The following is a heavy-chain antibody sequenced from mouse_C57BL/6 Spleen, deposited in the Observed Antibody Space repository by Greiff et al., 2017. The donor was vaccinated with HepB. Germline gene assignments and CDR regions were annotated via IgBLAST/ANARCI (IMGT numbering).Heavy chain of an antibody. D-gene: IGHD2-4*01. J-gene: IGHJ4*01. CDR2: INPGSGGT. Sequence: QVQLQQSGAELVRPGTSVKVSCKASGYAFTNYLIEWVKQRPGQGLEWIGVINPGSGGTHYNEKFKGKATLTADKSSSTAYMQLSSLTSEDSAVYFCARSSRDYDGYYAMDYWGQGTSVTVSS. CDR1: GYAFTNYL. V-gene: IGHV1-54*01. CDR3: ARSSRDYDGYYAMDY.